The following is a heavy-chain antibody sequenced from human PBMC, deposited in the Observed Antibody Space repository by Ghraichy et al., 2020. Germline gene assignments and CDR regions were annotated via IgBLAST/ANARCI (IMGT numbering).Heavy chain of an antibody. CDR1: GGTFSSYA. CDR2: IIPIFGIA. Sequence: SVKVSCKASGGTFSSYAISWVRQAPGQGLEWMGGIIPIFGIANYAQKFQGRVTITADKSTSTAYMELSSLRSEDTAVYYCAGDGTSQLLSTNYYYYGMDVLRQGTTVTVSS. CDR3: AGDGTSQLLSTNYYYYGMDV. V-gene: IGHV1-69*10. D-gene: IGHD2-2*01. J-gene: IGHJ6*02.